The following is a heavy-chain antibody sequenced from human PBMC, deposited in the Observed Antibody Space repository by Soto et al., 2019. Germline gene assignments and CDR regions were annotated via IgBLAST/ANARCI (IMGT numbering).Heavy chain of an antibody. CDR3: ARDGNYGDYIVRYYGMDV. CDR1: GFTFSSYA. Sequence: GGFLRLSCAASGFTFSSYAMHWVRQAPGKGLEWVAVISYDGSNKYYADSVKGRFTISRDNSKNTLYLQMNSLRAEDTAVYYCARDGNYGDYIVRYYGMDVWGQGTTVTVSS. CDR2: ISYDGSNK. D-gene: IGHD4-17*01. V-gene: IGHV3-30*01. J-gene: IGHJ6*02.